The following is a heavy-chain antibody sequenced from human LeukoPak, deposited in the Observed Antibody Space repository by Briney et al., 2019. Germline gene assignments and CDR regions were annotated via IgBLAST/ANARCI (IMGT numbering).Heavy chain of an antibody. V-gene: IGHV3-30*04. Sequence: GTSLRLSCAASGFNFRSYAFHWVRQAPGKGPEWTAFITYDGTDTYYADSVKGRFTLSRDNSQNTLYLQMNSLRAEDTAVYYCAKDPSSSNYGLDYWGQGTLVTVSS. J-gene: IGHJ4*02. CDR3: AKDPSSSNYGLDY. CDR2: ITYDGTDT. D-gene: IGHD4-11*01. CDR1: GFNFRSYA.